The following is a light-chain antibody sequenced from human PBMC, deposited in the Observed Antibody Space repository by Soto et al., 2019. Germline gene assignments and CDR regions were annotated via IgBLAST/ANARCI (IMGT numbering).Light chain of an antibody. Sequence: EMVLTQSPGTLSLSPGERATLSCRASQSVISTYLAWYQQKPGQATRLLFYGVSSRATGIPDRFSGSGSGTDFPVTISRLEPEDFAVYYCQQYRDSLGTFGQGTTVEI. J-gene: IGKJ1*01. CDR3: QQYRDSLGT. CDR1: QSVISTY. V-gene: IGKV3-20*01. CDR2: GVS.